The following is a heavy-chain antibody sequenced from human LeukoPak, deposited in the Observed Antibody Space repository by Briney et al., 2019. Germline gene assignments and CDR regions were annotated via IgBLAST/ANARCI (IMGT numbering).Heavy chain of an antibody. V-gene: IGHV4-34*01. CDR1: GGSFSGYY. CDR2: INHSGST. D-gene: IGHD3-22*01. Sequence: ASETLSLTCAVYGGSFSGYYWSWLRQPPGKGLEWIGEINHSGSTNYHPSLKSRVTISVDTSKNQFSLKLSSVTAADTAVYYCARGHSSGYYHYYYHMDVWGKGTTVTVSS. CDR3: ARGHSSGYYHYYYHMDV. J-gene: IGHJ6*03.